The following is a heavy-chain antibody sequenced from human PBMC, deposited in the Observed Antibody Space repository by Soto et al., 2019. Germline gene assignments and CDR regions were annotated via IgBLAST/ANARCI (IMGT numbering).Heavy chain of an antibody. D-gene: IGHD1-1*01. CDR2: ISPYSGNT. V-gene: IGHV1-18*04. CDR1: GYTFTSHN. J-gene: IGHJ6*02. CDR3: ARDEQERLLYYYYGLDV. Sequence: QVQLVQSGPEMKWPGASVKVSCQASGYTFTSHNISWVRQAPGQGLEWMGWISPYSGNTDYAQNLQGRVTMTTDTLTSTAYMELRSLRSDDAAVYYCARDEQERLLYYYYGLDVWGQGTTVTVAS.